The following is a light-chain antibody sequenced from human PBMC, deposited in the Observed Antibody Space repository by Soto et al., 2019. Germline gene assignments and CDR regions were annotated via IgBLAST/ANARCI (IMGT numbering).Light chain of an antibody. V-gene: IGKV1-5*01. CDR3: QQYIGLWT. J-gene: IGKJ1*01. CDR1: QTISTF. CDR2: GAS. Sequence: DIQLTQSPSTLSASVGDRVTITCRASQTISTFLAWYQQKPGKAPHLLIYGASSLQSGVPSRFSGSGSGTEFTLSISSLQPDDLGTYYCQQYIGLWTFCQGTKVDLK.